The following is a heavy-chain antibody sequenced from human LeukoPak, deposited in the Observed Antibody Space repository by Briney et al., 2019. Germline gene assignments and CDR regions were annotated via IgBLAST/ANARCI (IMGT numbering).Heavy chain of an antibody. CDR1: GFPFSIYD. D-gene: IGHD3-10*01. Sequence: GGSLRLSCAASGFPFSIYDMSWLRQSPGKGLEWVSAISGSGGSTYYADSVKGRFNISRDNAKHTLYLQMNSLRAEDTAVYYCAKVAPGGPRVGWFDPWGQGTLVTVSS. CDR2: ISGSGGST. V-gene: IGHV3-23*01. CDR3: AKVAPGGPRVGWFDP. J-gene: IGHJ5*02.